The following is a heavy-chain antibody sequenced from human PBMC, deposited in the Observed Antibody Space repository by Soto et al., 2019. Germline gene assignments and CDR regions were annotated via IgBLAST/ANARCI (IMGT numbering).Heavy chain of an antibody. CDR3: AKAEGSLYYYYGMDV. V-gene: IGHV3-30*18. CDR2: ISYDGSNK. J-gene: IGHJ6*02. Sequence: GSLRLSCPASGFTFSSYGMHLVLQAPGKGLEWVAVISYDGSNKYYAGSVKCRFTISRDNSKNTLYLQMNSLRAEDTAVYYCAKAEGSLYYYYGMDVWGQGTTVTVSS. CDR1: GFTFSSYG.